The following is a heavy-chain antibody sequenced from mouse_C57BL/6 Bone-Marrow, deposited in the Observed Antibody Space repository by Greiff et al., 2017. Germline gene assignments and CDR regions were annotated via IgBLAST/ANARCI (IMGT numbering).Heavy chain of an antibody. CDR3: ARDEDYGIPFAY. D-gene: IGHD1-1*01. CDR2: INYDGSST. J-gene: IGHJ3*01. CDR1: GFTFSDYY. Sequence: EVKLVESEGGLVQPGSSMKLSCTASGFTFSDYYMAWVRQVPEKGLEWVANINYDGSSTYYLDSLKSRFIISRDNAKNILYLQMSSLKSEDTATYYCARDEDYGIPFAYWGQGTLVTVSA. V-gene: IGHV5-16*01.